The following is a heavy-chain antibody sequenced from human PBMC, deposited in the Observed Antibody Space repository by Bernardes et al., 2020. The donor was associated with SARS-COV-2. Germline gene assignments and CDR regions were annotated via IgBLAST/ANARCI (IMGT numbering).Heavy chain of an antibody. CDR2: INFDGESR. D-gene: IGHD7-27*01. Sequence: GGSLRLSCSAFEFLYNDYTMHWVRQAPGKGLEWVAAINFDGESRDYADSVKGRFTVSRDNARRTLSLQMDSLRLEDSAVYYCGKNIATYFSDDEENWACHGVDLWGQGTTVTVSS. CDR1: EFLYNDYT. CDR3: GKNIATYFSDDEENWACHGVDL. V-gene: IGHV3-9*01. J-gene: IGHJ6*02.